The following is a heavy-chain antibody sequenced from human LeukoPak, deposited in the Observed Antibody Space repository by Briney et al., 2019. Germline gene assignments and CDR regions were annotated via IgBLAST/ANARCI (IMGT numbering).Heavy chain of an antibody. D-gene: IGHD2-2*01. CDR1: GGTFSSYA. J-gene: IGHJ3*02. CDR2: IIPILGIA. Sequence: ASVTVSRKASGGTFSSYAISWVRQAPGPGLEWMGRIIPILGIANYAQKFQVRVTITADKSTSTAYMELSSLRSEDTAVYYCARCSTSCLNDAFDIWGQGTMVTVSS. CDR3: ARCSTSCLNDAFDI. V-gene: IGHV1-69*04.